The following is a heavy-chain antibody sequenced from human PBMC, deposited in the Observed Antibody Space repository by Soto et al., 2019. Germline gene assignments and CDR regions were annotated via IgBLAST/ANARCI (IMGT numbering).Heavy chain of an antibody. CDR3: AKPRGYSYGPRPLLYYGMDV. V-gene: IGHV5-10-1*01. CDR1: GYSFTSYW. CDR2: IDPSDSYT. Sequence: GESLKISCKGSGYSFTSYWISWVRQMPGKGLEWMGRIDPSDSYTNYSPSFQGHVTISRDNSKNTLYLQMNSLRAEDTAVYYCAKPRGYSYGPRPLLYYGMDVWGQGTTVTVSS. D-gene: IGHD5-18*01. J-gene: IGHJ6*02.